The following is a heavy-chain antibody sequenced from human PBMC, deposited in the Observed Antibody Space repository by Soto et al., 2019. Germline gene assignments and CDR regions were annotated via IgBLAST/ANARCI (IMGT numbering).Heavy chain of an antibody. J-gene: IGHJ5*02. CDR1: GSTFSDYA. CDR2: ISDNGIKT. D-gene: IGHD6-19*01. V-gene: IGHV3-23*01. CDR3: ASRRGSSGWYRWFDP. Sequence: EVQLLESGGGLVQPGGSLRLSCAGSGSTFSDYAMNWVRQAPGKGLEWVSVISDNGIKTYYADSVKGRCTISRDNSKNTRYLQMNSLRAEDTAVYYCASRRGSSGWYRWFDPWGQGTLVTVSS.